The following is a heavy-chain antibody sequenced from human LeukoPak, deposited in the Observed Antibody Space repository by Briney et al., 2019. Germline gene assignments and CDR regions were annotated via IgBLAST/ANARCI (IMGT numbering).Heavy chain of an antibody. Sequence: SETPSLTCTVSGGSISSSSYYWGWIRQPPGKGLEWIGSIYYSGSTYYNPSLKSRVTISVDTSKNQFSLKLSSVTAADTAVYYCARALYYYDSSGYPLFDYWGQGTLVTVSS. CDR3: ARALYYYDSSGYPLFDY. J-gene: IGHJ4*02. D-gene: IGHD3-22*01. CDR2: IYYSGST. V-gene: IGHV4-39*07. CDR1: GGSISSSSYY.